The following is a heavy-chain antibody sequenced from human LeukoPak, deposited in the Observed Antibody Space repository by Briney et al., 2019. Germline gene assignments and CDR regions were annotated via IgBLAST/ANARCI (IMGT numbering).Heavy chain of an antibody. J-gene: IGHJ3*02. Sequence: GGSLRLSCAASGFTFSSYSMNWVRQAPGKGLEWVSSISSSSSYIYYADSVKGRFTISRDNAKNSLYLQMNSLRAEDTAVYYCARDRVRYDAFGIWGQGTMVTVSS. CDR2: ISSSSSYI. CDR1: GFTFSSYS. V-gene: IGHV3-21*01. CDR3: ARDRVRYDAFGI. D-gene: IGHD4-17*01.